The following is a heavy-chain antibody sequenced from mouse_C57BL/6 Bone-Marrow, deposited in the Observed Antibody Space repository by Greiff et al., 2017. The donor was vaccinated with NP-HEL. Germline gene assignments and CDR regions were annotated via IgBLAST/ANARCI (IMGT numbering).Heavy chain of an antibody. CDR2: ISSGSSTI. Sequence: EVMLVESGGGLVKPGGSLKLSCAASGFTFSDYGMHWVRQAPEKGLEWVAYISSGSSTIYYADTVKGRFTISRDNAKNTLFLQMTSLRSEDTAMYYCARYGTLYFDVWGTGTPVTVSS. D-gene: IGHD2-10*02. V-gene: IGHV5-17*01. CDR1: GFTFSDYG. J-gene: IGHJ1*03. CDR3: ARYGTLYFDV.